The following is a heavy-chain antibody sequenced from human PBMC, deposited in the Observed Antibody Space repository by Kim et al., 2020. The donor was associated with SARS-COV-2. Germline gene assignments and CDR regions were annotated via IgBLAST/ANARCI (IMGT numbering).Heavy chain of an antibody. Sequence: GGSLRLSCAASGFTFSNYWMHWVRQTPGKGLVWVSRINYDGSITTYADSVKGRFTVSRDDAKNTLYLEVNSLRDEDTAVYYCARGDRSGTPRPAYWGQGT. CDR2: INYDGSIT. J-gene: IGHJ4*02. CDR1: GFTFSNYW. V-gene: IGHV3-74*01. D-gene: IGHD6-19*01. CDR3: ARGDRSGTPRPAY.